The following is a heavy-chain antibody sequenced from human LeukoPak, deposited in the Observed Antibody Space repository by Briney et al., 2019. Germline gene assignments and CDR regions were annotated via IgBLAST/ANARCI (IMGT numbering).Heavy chain of an antibody. D-gene: IGHD3-22*01. Sequence: ASVKVSCKASGGTFSSYAISWVRQAPGQGLEWMGIINPSGGSTSYAQKFQGRVTMTRDMSTSTVYMELSSLRSEDTAVYYCARDSVYYDSSGLVPNFDYWGQGTLVTVSS. V-gene: IGHV1-46*01. CDR3: ARDSVYYDSSGLVPNFDY. J-gene: IGHJ4*02. CDR1: GGTFSSYA. CDR2: INPSGGST.